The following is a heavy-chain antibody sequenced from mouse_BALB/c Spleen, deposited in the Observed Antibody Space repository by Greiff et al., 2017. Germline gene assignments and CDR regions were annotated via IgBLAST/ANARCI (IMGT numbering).Heavy chain of an antibody. CDR3: TRRDYGYLAY. J-gene: IGHJ3*01. V-gene: IGHV1S81*02. CDR1: GYTFTSYY. CDR2: INPSNGGT. Sequence: LQESGAELVKPGASVKLSCKASGYTFTSYYMYWVKQRPGQGLEWIGEINPSNGGTNFNEKFKSKATLTVDKSSSTAYMQLSSLTSEDSAVYYCTRRDYGYLAYWGQGTLVTVSA. D-gene: IGHD1-2*01.